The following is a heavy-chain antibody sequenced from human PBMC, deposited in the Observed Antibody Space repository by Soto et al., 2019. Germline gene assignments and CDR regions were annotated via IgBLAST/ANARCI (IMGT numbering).Heavy chain of an antibody. V-gene: IGHV1-18*04. CDR2: ISTYNGNT. CDR3: AILGPRKSSPSGPLNWFDP. D-gene: IGHD3-3*02. CDR1: GYTFNIYG. Sequence: GASVKVSCKTSGYTFNIYGINWVRQAPGQGLEWMGWISTYNGNTNYAQKFQGRVTMTTDTSTSTAYMELRSLRSDDTAVYYCAILGPRKSSPSGPLNWFDPWGQGTLVTVSS. J-gene: IGHJ5*02.